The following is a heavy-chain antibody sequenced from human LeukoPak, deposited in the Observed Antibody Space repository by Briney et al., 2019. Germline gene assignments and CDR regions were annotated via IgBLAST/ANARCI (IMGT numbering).Heavy chain of an antibody. CDR1: GFSFSSYS. Sequence: GGSLRLSCAASGFSFSSYSMNWVRQAPGKGLEWVSSISASSIYIYYADSMKGRVTISRDNAKNSLYLQMNSLRAEDTAVYYCARDPTLRSSAYYYSYMDVWGKGTTVTVSS. CDR3: ARDPTLRSSAYYYSYMDV. V-gene: IGHV3-21*06. D-gene: IGHD4-17*01. J-gene: IGHJ6*03. CDR2: ISASSIYI.